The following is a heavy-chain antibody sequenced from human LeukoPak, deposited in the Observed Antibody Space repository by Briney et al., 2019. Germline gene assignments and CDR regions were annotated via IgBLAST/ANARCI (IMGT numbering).Heavy chain of an antibody. J-gene: IGHJ5*02. Sequence: SVKVSCKASGGTFSSYAISWVRQAPGQGLEWMGGIIPIFGTANYAQKFQGRVTITADESTSTAYMELSSLRSEDTAVYYCARDGTKYYDFWSGYYTYWFDPWGQGTLVTVSS. CDR3: ARDGTKYYDFWSGYYTYWFDP. D-gene: IGHD3-3*01. CDR1: GGTFSSYA. CDR2: IIPIFGTA. V-gene: IGHV1-69*13.